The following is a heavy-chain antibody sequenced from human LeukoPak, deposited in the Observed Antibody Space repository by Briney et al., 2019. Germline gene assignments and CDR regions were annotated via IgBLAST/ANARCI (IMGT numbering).Heavy chain of an antibody. D-gene: IGHD1-26*01. Sequence: ASVKVSCKASGGTFSSYAISWVRQAPGQGLEWMGGIIPICGTANYAQKFQGRVTISADKSTSTAYMELSSLRSADTAVYYCAREGARWEPSFSAFDIWGQGTMVTVSS. CDR2: IIPICGTA. J-gene: IGHJ3*02. CDR3: AREGARWEPSFSAFDI. V-gene: IGHV1-69*06. CDR1: GGTFSSYA.